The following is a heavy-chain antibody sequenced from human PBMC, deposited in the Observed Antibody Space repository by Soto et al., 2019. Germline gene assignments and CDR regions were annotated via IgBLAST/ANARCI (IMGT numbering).Heavy chain of an antibody. V-gene: IGHV4-59*01. CDR2: IYYSGST. Sequence: QVQLQESGPGLVKPSETLSLTCTVSGGSISSYYWSWIRQPPGKGLEWIGYIYYSGSTNYNPSLKSRVTISVDTSKNQFSLNLSSVTAADTAVYYCARSSSLTGYYYYYYYMDVWGKGTTVTVSS. CDR3: ARSSSLTGYYYYYYYMDV. D-gene: IGHD3-9*01. CDR1: GGSISSYY. J-gene: IGHJ6*03.